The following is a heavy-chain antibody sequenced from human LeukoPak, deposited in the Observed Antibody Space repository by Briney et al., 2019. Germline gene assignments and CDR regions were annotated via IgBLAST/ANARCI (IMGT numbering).Heavy chain of an antibody. CDR2: INSDGSST. CDR1: GFTFSSYW. Sequence: GGSLRLSCAASGFTFSSYWMHWVRQAPGKGLVWVSRINSDGSSTSYADSVKGRFTISRDNAKNTLYLQMNSLRAEDTAVCYCARSTRYFDWTDYYYYGMDVWGQGTTVTVSS. D-gene: IGHD3-9*01. CDR3: ARSTRYFDWTDYYYYGMDV. V-gene: IGHV3-74*01. J-gene: IGHJ6*02.